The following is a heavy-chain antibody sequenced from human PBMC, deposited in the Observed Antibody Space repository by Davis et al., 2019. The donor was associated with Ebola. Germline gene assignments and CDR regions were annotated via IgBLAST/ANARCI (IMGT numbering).Heavy chain of an antibody. CDR2: INHSGIT. Sequence: MPSETLSLTCAAYGGSFRGYYWTWIRQPPGKGLEWIGAINHSGITNYYPSLKSRVTISVDTSKNQFSLKLSSVTAADTAVYYCARLERTSPYYEFWRATHFDYWGQGTLVTVSS. CDR1: GGSFRGYY. CDR3: ARLERTSPYYEFWRATHFDY. D-gene: IGHD3-3*01. J-gene: IGHJ4*02. V-gene: IGHV4-34*01.